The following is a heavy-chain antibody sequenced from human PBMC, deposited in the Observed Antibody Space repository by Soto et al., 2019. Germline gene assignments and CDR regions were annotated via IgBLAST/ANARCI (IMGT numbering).Heavy chain of an antibody. CDR1: GGTIRSGGYY. D-gene: IGHD6-13*01. CDR2: NYYNGNT. CDR3: ARTYSSSWYLPDS. J-gene: IGHJ4*02. Sequence: SQTLSLTYTFSGGTIRSGGYYLTWIRQHPGKGLEWIGYNYYNGNTYYNPSLKSRVTISVDTSMNHLSLKLNSVTAADTAVYYCARTYSSSWYLPDSWGQGALVTVSS. V-gene: IGHV4-31*03.